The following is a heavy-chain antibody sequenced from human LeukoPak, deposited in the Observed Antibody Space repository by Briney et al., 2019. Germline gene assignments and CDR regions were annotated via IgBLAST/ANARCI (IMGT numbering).Heavy chain of an antibody. J-gene: IGHJ5*02. CDR2: IKQDGSEK. Sequence: GGSLRLSCAASGFTFSSYWMSWVRQAPGKGLEWVANIKQDGSEKYYVDSVKGRFTISRDNAKNTLNLQMNSLRAEDTAVYYCASDLGQYYDTSDNWFDPWGQGTLVTVSS. CDR1: GFTFSSYW. V-gene: IGHV3-7*01. D-gene: IGHD3-22*01. CDR3: ASDLGQYYDTSDNWFDP.